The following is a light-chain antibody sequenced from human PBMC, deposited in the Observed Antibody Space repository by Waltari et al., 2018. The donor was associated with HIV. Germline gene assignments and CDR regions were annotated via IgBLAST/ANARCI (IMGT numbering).Light chain of an antibody. CDR3: SSSSSSGSVL. J-gene: IGLJ3*02. CDR1: ITAIVLFNY. V-gene: IGLV2-14*01. CDR2: DVK. Sequence: QSALTQPVSVSGSPGVSLTISCVGTITAIVLFNYVSWYRHQPDTPPQLVIYDVKSRPSGVSSRFSGSKSGNTASLTISGLQTDDEGHYYCSSSSSSGSVLFGGGTKVTV.